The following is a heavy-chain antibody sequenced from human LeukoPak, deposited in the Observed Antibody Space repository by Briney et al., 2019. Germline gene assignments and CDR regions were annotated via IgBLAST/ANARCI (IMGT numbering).Heavy chain of an antibody. D-gene: IGHD6-13*01. V-gene: IGHV3-9*01. CDR2: ISWNSAYI. CDR1: GFTIDAYA. J-gene: IGHJ3*02. Sequence: GGSLRLSCAASGFTIDAYAMHWVRQAPGRGLEWVSRISWNSAYIGYADSVKGRFTISRDNAKNSLYLQMNSLRAEDTAVYYCARDLSSSWYDPEDAFDIWGQGTMATVSS. CDR3: ARDLSSSWYDPEDAFDI.